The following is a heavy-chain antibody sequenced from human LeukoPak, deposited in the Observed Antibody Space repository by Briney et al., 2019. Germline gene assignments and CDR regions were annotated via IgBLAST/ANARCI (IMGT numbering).Heavy chain of an antibody. D-gene: IGHD6-19*01. V-gene: IGHV6-1*01. Sequence: SQTLSLTCAISGDSVSSNSAAWNWIRQSPSRGLEWLGRTYYRSKWYNDYAVSVKSRITINPDTSKNQFSLQLNSVTPEDTAVYYCARGAPDSSGFRENWFDPWGQGTLVTVSS. CDR1: GDSVSSNSAA. J-gene: IGHJ5*02. CDR3: ARGAPDSSGFRENWFDP. CDR2: TYYRSKWYN.